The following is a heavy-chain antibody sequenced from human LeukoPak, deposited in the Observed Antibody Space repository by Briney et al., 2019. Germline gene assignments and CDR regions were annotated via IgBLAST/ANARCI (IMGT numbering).Heavy chain of an antibody. D-gene: IGHD4-17*01. V-gene: IGHV1-46*01. CDR3: ARGGVYGDYLENFDY. J-gene: IGHJ4*02. CDR2: INPSGGST. Sequence: ASVKVSCKASGYTFTSYYMHWVRQAPGQGLEWMGIINPSGGSTSYAQKFQGRVTMTRDMSTSTVYMEPSSLRSEDTAVYYCARGGVYGDYLENFDYWGQGTLVTVSS. CDR1: GYTFTSYY.